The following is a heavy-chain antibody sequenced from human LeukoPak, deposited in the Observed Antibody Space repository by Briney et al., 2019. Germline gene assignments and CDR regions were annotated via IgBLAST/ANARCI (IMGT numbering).Heavy chain of an antibody. V-gene: IGHV1-8*03. CDR2: INPNSGNT. CDR1: GYTFTGYY. Sequence: VASVKASCKASGYTFTGYYMHWVRQAPGQGLEWMGRINPNSGNTGYAQKFQGRVTITRNTSISTAYMELSSLRSEDTAVYYCARGRSSYDFDPWGQGTLVTVSS. J-gene: IGHJ5*02. D-gene: IGHD5-12*01. CDR3: ARGRSSYDFDP.